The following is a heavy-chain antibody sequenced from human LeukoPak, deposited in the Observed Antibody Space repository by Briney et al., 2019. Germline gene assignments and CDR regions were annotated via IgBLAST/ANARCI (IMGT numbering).Heavy chain of an antibody. V-gene: IGHV4-39*07. D-gene: IGHD2-15*01. CDR1: GGSLSGGHY. J-gene: IGHJ4*02. CDR3: ARDRQENCSGGSCYLFDY. CDR2: IYYSGST. Sequence: SETLSLTCTIFGGSLSGGHYWTWIRQPPGKGLEWIGSIYYSGSTYYNPSLKSRVTISVDTSKNQFSLKLSSVTAADTAVYYCARDRQENCSGGSCYLFDYWGQGTLVTVSS.